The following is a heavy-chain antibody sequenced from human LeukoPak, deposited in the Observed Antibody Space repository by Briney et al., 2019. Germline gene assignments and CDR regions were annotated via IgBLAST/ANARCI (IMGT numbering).Heavy chain of an antibody. J-gene: IGHJ4*02. Sequence: PGGSLRLSCVASGFTFTNYWMNWVRQAPGKGLEWVANINVDGSGYNYVDSVKGRFTISRDNAKNSLFLQMHSLRAEDTAVYYCVKNIGHETFDYWGQGTLLTVSS. CDR1: GFTFTNYW. D-gene: IGHD2/OR15-2a*01. V-gene: IGHV3-7*03. CDR2: INVDGSGY. CDR3: VKNIGHETFDY.